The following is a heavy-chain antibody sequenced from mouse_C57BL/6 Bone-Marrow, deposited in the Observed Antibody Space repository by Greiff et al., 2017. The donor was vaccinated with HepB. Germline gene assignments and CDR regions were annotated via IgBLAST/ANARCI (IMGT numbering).Heavy chain of an antibody. Sequence: EVQRVESGGGLVKPGGSLKLSCAASGFTFSSSAMSWVRQTPEKRLEWVATISDGGSYTYYPDNVKGRFTISRDNAKNNLYLQMSHLKSEDTAMYYCARDRYDGYYRFAYWGQGTLVTVSA. V-gene: IGHV5-4*01. CDR3: ARDRYDGYYRFAY. D-gene: IGHD2-3*01. CDR2: ISDGGSYT. CDR1: GFTFSSSA. J-gene: IGHJ3*01.